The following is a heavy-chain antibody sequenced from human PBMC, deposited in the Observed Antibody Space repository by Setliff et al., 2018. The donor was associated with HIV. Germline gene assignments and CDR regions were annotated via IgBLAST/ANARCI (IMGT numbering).Heavy chain of an antibody. CDR2: INHSGST. J-gene: IGHJ4*02. D-gene: IGHD6-19*01. CDR1: GGAFSGYY. V-gene: IGHV4-34*01. CDR3: ARDYSGWYYFDC. Sequence: PSETLSLTCAVYGGAFSGYYWSWIRQPPGKGLEWIGEINHSGSTNCNPSLKSRVTISVDTSKNQFSLKLSSVTAADTAVYYCARDYSGWYYFDCWGQGTLVTVSS.